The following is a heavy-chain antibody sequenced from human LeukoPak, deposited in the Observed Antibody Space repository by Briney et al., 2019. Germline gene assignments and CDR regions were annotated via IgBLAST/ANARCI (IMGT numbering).Heavy chain of an antibody. CDR3: AKDLGYEYVRGEGNFYDY. D-gene: IGHD3-16*01. CDR1: GFTFSSYG. V-gene: IGHV3-23*01. J-gene: IGHJ4*02. CDR2: ISGSGGRT. Sequence: GGSLRLSCGASGFTFSSYGMSWVRQAPGKGLEWVSAISGSGGRTQYADSVKGRFTISRDDSRNTLYLQMNSLRAEDTAAYYCAKDLGYEYVRGEGNFYDYWGQGTLVTVSS.